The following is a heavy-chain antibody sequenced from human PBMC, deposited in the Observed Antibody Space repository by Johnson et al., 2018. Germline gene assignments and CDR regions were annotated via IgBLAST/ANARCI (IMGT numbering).Heavy chain of an antibody. J-gene: IGHJ3*01. CDR2: IWYDGSNK. Sequence: VQLVQSGGGAVQPGSSLRLSCTASGFVFNSHGMHWVRQAPGKGPEWVASIWYDGSNKYYADSVQGRFTISRDNSKNTLYLQMNSLKVGDTAVYYCAGRPQPDRPPGGPYFAFWGQGTMVAVSS. CDR3: AGRPQPDRPPGGPYFAF. CDR1: GFVFNSHG. D-gene: IGHD1-26*01. V-gene: IGHV3-33*01.